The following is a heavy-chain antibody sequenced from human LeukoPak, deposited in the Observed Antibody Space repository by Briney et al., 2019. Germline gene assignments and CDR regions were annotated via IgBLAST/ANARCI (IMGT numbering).Heavy chain of an antibody. V-gene: IGHV4-59*01. CDR3: ARARVPAAINWFDP. CDR1: GGSISSYY. J-gene: IGHJ5*02. Sequence: SETLSLTCTVSGGSISSYYWSWIRQSPGKGLEWIGYIYYSGSTNYNPSLKSRVTISVDTSKNQFSLKLSSVTAADTAVYYCARARVPAAINWFDPWGQGTLVTVSS. CDR2: IYYSGST. D-gene: IGHD2-2*01.